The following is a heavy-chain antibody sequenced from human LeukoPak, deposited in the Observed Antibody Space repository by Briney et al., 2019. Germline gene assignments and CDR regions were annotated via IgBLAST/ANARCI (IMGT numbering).Heavy chain of an antibody. CDR2: IRSNGGDT. D-gene: IGHD6-19*01. CDR1: GFTFSSYS. Sequence: GGSLRLSCAASGFTFSSYSMTWVRQAPGKGLEWVSNIRSNGGDTYYADSVKGRFTISRDNAKNTLYLEMNSLRAEDTAVYYCARGSGWLDYWGQGTLVTVSS. CDR3: ARGSGWLDY. V-gene: IGHV3-23*01. J-gene: IGHJ4*02.